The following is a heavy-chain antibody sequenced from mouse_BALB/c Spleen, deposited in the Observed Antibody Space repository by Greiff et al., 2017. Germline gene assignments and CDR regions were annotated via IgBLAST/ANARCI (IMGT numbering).Heavy chain of an antibody. D-gene: IGHD2-12*01. J-gene: IGHJ4*01. CDR3: ARSRVLYVYYAMDY. V-gene: IGHV1-54*01. Sequence: QVQLKQSGAELVRPGTSVKVSCKASGYAFTNYLIEWVKQRPGQGLEWIGVINPGSGGTNYNEKFKGKATLTADKSSSTAYMQLSSLTSDDSAVYFCARSRVLYVYYAMDYWGQGTSVTVSS. CDR1: GYAFTNYL. CDR2: INPGSGGT.